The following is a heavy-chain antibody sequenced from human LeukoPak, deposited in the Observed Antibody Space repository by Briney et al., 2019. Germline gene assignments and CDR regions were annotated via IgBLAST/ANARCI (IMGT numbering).Heavy chain of an antibody. CDR3: AGRDVYNSAF. J-gene: IGHJ4*02. D-gene: IGHD5-24*01. Sequence: KPGGSLRLSCAASGFTFSGYYMSWVRQAPGKGLEWVSYITPSGSTIYYADSVKGRFTISRDNAKNSLYLQMNSLRAEDTAVYFCAGRDVYNSAFWGQGTPVTVSS. V-gene: IGHV3-11*01. CDR2: ITPSGSTI. CDR1: GFTFSGYY.